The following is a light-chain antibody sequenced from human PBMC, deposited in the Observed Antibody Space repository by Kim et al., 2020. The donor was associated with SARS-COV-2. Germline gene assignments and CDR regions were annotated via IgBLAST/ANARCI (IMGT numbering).Light chain of an antibody. CDR3: SSITGTNTRV. Sequence: QSALSQPASVSGSPGQSITISCTGASSDVGDYNYVSWYQQHPGKAPKLIIFHVSERPSGVSNRFSGSKSGNTASLTISGLQAEDEGDYYCSSITGTNTRVFGGGTQLTVL. V-gene: IGLV2-14*03. CDR2: HVS. CDR1: SSDVGDYNY. J-gene: IGLJ3*02.